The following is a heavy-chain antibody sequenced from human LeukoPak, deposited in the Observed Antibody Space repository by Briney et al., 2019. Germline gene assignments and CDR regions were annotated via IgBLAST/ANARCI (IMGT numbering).Heavy chain of an antibody. J-gene: IGHJ4*02. V-gene: IGHV3-11*06. CDR2: ISSSGAFT. CDR3: ARRPDGDYFDY. CDR1: GFAFSDYY. D-gene: IGHD4-17*01. Sequence: PGGSLRLSCAASGFAFSDYYMSWIRQATGKGLEWVSYISSSGAFTNSADSVKGRFTISRDNTKNSLSLQVKNLRAEDTAVYYCARRPDGDYFDYWGQGTQVTVSS.